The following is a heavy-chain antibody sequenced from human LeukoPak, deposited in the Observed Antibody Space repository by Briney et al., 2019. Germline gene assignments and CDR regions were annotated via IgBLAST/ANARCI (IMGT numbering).Heavy chain of an antibody. CDR1: GYTFTGYY. V-gene: IGHV1-2*02. Sequence: ASVKVSCKASGYTFTGYYMHWVRQAPGQGLEWMGWINPNSGDTNYAQKSQGRVTMTRNTSISTAYMELSSLRSEDTAVYYCARGRPIQGWFDPWGQGTLVTVSS. J-gene: IGHJ5*02. CDR2: INPNSGDT. CDR3: ARGRPIQGWFDP.